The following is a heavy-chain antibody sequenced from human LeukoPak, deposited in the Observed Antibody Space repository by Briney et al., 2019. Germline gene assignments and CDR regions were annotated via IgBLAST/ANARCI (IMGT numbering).Heavy chain of an antibody. Sequence: CLRLSSVASGFTFSSHGMHWVRQAPRKGLEWGAFIRFDVGNKYYADYVKGRFTISRDNCKTTLSLQMNSLRAEDTAVYYCANGPTSSGYFYYFDYWGQGTLVTVSS. J-gene: IGHJ4*02. D-gene: IGHD3-22*01. V-gene: IGHV3-30*02. CDR2: IRFDVGNK. CDR1: GFTFSSHG. CDR3: ANGPTSSGYFYYFDY.